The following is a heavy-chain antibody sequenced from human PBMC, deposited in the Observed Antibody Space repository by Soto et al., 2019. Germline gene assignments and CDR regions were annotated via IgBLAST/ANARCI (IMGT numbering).Heavy chain of an antibody. Sequence: ASVKVSCKASGYTFTGYGISWVRQAPGQGLEWMGWISAYNGNTNYAQKLQGRVTMTTDTSTSTAYMELRSLRSDDTAVYYCARGLEYYDSSGYPYWGQGTLVTVSS. V-gene: IGHV1-18*01. CDR1: GYTFTGYG. D-gene: IGHD3-22*01. CDR3: ARGLEYYDSSGYPY. CDR2: ISAYNGNT. J-gene: IGHJ4*02.